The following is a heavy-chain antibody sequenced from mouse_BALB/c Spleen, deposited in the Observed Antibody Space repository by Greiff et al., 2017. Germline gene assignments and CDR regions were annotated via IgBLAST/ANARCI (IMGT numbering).Heavy chain of an antibody. V-gene: IGHV7-3*02. CDR2: IRNKANGYTT. CDR3: AREGTMITTGAMDY. CDR1: GFTFTDYY. D-gene: IGHD2-4*01. J-gene: IGHJ4*01. Sequence: EVQLVESGGGLVQPGGSLRLSCATSGFTFTDYYMSWVRQPPGKALEWLGFIRNKANGYTTEYSASVKGRFTISRDNSQSILYLQMNTLRAEDSATYYCAREGTMITTGAMDYWGQGTSVTVSS.